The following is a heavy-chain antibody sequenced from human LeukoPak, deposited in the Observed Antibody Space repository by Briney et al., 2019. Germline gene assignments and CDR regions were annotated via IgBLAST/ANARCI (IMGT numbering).Heavy chain of an antibody. V-gene: IGHV1-69*13. Sequence: GASVKVSCKASGGTFSSYVISWVRQAPGQGLEWMGGIIPIFGTANYAQKFQGRVTITADESTSTAYMELSSLRSEDTAVYYCARSLDYYDSSGYYYYFDYWGQGTLVTVSS. D-gene: IGHD3-22*01. CDR3: ARSLDYYDSSGYYYYFDY. CDR1: GGTFSSYV. J-gene: IGHJ4*02. CDR2: IIPIFGTA.